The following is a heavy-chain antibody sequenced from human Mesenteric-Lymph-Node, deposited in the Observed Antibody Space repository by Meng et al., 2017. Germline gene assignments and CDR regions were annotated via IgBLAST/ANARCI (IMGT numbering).Heavy chain of an antibody. Sequence: GESLKISCAASGFTFDDYGMSLVRHAPGKGLEWVSGITWNGGSTGYADSVKGRFTISRDNAKNSLYLQMSSLRAEDTALYYCARAPDYGSGRLFDYWGQGTLVTVSS. CDR2: ITWNGGST. V-gene: IGHV3-20*04. D-gene: IGHD3-10*01. CDR1: GFTFDDYG. CDR3: ARAPDYGSGRLFDY. J-gene: IGHJ4*02.